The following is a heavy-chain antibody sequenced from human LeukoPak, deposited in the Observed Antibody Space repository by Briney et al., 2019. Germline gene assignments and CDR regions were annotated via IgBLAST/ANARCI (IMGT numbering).Heavy chain of an antibody. D-gene: IGHD3-10*01. CDR3: ARHLSVGSYPLDH. CDR1: GGSIRSYY. V-gene: IGHV4-59*08. Sequence: SETLSLTCTVSGGSIRSYYWSWIRQPPGKGLEWIAHIHDSGSTSYNPSLKSRLTMSVDTSKNQFSLTLTSEAAADTAVYYCARHLSVGSYPLDHWGQGTLVTVSS. J-gene: IGHJ4*02. CDR2: IHDSGST.